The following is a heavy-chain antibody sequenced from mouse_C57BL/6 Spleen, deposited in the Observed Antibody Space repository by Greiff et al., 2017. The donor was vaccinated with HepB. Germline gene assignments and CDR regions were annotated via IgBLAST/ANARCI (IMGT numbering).Heavy chain of an antibody. CDR3: ARAVDGYYGFAY. CDR2: IHPNSGST. D-gene: IGHD2-3*01. CDR1: GYTFTSYW. J-gene: IGHJ3*01. V-gene: IGHV1-64*01. Sequence: QVQLQQSGAELVKPGASVKLSCKASGYTFTSYWMHWVKQRPGQGLEWIGMIHPNSGSTNYNEKFKSKATLTVDKSSSTAYMQLSSLTSEDSAVYYCARAVDGYYGFAYWGQGTLVTVSA.